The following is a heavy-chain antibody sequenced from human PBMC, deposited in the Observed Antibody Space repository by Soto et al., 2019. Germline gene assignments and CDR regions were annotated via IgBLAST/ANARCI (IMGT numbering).Heavy chain of an antibody. CDR3: TTDFGRSSWYHGMDV. J-gene: IGHJ6*02. V-gene: IGHV3-15*07. D-gene: IGHD6-13*01. CDR2: IKGKTDGGTT. Sequence: EVQLVESGGGLVKPGGSLRLSCAASGFTFSNAWMNWVRQAPGKGLEWVGRIKGKTDGGTTDYAAPVKGRFTISRDDSKNTLHLQMNSLKTEDTAVYYCTTDFGRSSWYHGMDVWGQGTTVTVSS. CDR1: GFTFSNAW.